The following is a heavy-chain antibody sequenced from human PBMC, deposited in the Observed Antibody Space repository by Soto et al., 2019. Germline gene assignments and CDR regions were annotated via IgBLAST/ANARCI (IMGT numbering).Heavy chain of an antibody. V-gene: IGHV4-34*01. CDR3: ARGEGGFQH. J-gene: IGHJ1*01. CDR2: INHSGNT. CDR1: GGTFSGYY. Sequence: QVQLQQWGAGLLKPSETLSLTCAVYGGTFSGYYWTWFRQPPGKGLEWIGDINHSGNTNYSPSLTSRVTISVDTSKNQFSLRLTSVTAADTAVYYSARGEGGFQHWGQGTLVTVSS.